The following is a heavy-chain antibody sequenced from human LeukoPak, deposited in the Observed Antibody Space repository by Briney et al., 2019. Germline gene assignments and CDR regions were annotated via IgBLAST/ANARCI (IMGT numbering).Heavy chain of an antibody. Sequence: SETLSLTCTVSGVSISSHYWTWIRQPPGKGLEYIGYIHYSGSSDFNPSLRGRVTISIDTPKNQFSLKVSSLTAADTAVYYGPSLAALADGGGGYYYHPVDVWGQGTTVTVSS. CDR1: GVSISSHY. CDR3: PSLAALADGGGGYYYHPVDV. J-gene: IGHJ6*02. CDR2: IHYSGSS. V-gene: IGHV4-59*11. D-gene: IGHD6-19*01.